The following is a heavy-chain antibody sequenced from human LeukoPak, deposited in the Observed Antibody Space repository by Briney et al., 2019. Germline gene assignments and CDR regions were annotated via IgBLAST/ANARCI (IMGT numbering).Heavy chain of an antibody. J-gene: IGHJ4*01. CDR2: INPNSGGT. CDR3: AVLGYCSSTSCYPLDY. Sequence: AAVKVSCMASGYTFTGYYMHWVRQPPGQGLEWMGWINPNSGGTNYAQKFQGRVTMTRDTSISTAYMELSRLRSDDTAVYYCAVLGYCSSTSCYPLDYWGEGTLATVSS. V-gene: IGHV1-2*02. CDR1: GYTFTGYY. D-gene: IGHD2-2*01.